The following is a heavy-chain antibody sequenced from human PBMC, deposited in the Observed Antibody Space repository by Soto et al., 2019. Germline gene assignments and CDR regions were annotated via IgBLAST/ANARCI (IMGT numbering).Heavy chain of an antibody. J-gene: IGHJ3*02. CDR1: GYSFTSYW. Sequence: PGESLKISCKGSGYSFTSYWIGWVRQMPGKGLEWMGIIYPGDSDTRYGPSFQGQVTISADKSISTAYLQWSSLKASDTAMYYCAKTWDPELSLFDAFDIWGQGTMVTVS. CDR3: AKTWDPELSLFDAFDI. D-gene: IGHD1-7*01. V-gene: IGHV5-51*01. CDR2: IYPGDSDT.